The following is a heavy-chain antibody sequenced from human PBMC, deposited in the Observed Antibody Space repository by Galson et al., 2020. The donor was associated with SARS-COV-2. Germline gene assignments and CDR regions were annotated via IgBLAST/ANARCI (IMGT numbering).Heavy chain of an antibody. D-gene: IGHD2-15*01. Sequence: SGPTLVKPTQTLTLTCTFSGFSFSTSGVAVAWIRQPPGKALEWLALIYWDDEKRYSPPLNSRLTITKDTSRNQVVLTMTNVDPEDTGTYYCARCDWASGLKYWGQGTLVTVSS. J-gene: IGHJ4*02. CDR1: GFSFSTSGVA. V-gene: IGHV2-5*02. CDR2: IYWDDEK. CDR3: ARCDWASGLKY.